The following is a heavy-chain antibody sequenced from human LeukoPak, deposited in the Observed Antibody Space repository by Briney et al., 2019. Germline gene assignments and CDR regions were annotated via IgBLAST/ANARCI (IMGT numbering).Heavy chain of an antibody. V-gene: IGHV4-59*08. CDR1: GASIKNNF. CDR3: ARHQDYYDT. D-gene: IGHD3-22*01. CDR2: IYSSGSA. J-gene: IGHJ4*01. Sequence: SETLSLTCTVSGASIKNNFWTWIRQPPGKGLEWIGYIYSSGSANYNPSLKSRVIISGDTSKNQISLNLTSVTAADTAVYFCARHQDYYDTWGHGNLVTVSS.